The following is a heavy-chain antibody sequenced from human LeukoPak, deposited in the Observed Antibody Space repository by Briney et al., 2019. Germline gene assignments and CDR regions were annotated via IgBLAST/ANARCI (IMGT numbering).Heavy chain of an antibody. CDR1: GGSISGYY. CDR2: IYYSGST. CDR3: ARSVVTLYWYFDL. D-gene: IGHD4-23*01. Sequence: SETLSPACTVSGGSISGYYYNWIRQPPGKGLEWIGCIYYSGSTNYNPSLKSRVTISLDTSKNQFSLKLSSVTTADTAVYYCARSVVTLYWYFDLWGRGTLVTVSS. J-gene: IGHJ2*01. V-gene: IGHV4-59*01.